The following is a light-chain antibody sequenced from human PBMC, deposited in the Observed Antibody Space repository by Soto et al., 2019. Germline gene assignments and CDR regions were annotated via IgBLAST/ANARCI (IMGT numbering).Light chain of an antibody. CDR3: QQYCSWPQT. CDR1: QSVSSN. CDR2: GAS. J-gene: IGKJ3*01. V-gene: IGKV3-15*01. Sequence: EIVMTQAPASLSVSPGERATLSCRASQSVSSNLAWYQQKPGQAPRLLIYGASTRATGIPDRFSGSGSGTEFTLTISSLQSEDLAVYYCQQYCSWPQTFGPGTKVDIK.